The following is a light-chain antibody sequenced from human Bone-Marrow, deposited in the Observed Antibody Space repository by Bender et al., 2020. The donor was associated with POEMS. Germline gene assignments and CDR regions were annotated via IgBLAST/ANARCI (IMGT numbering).Light chain of an antibody. CDR2: DVT. V-gene: IGLV2-14*02. CDR3: SSYTDNSYV. Sequence: QSALTQPASVSGSPGQSITISCTGTSSDVGGYNLVSWYQQHPGKVPKLIIYDVTKRPSGVSDRFSAFKSGNTASLTISGLQAEDEADYYCSSYTDNSYVFGSGTKVTVL. J-gene: IGLJ1*01. CDR1: SSDVGGYNL.